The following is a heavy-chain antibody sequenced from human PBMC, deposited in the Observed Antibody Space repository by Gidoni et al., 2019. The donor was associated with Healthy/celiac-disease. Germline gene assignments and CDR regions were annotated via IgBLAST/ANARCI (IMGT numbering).Heavy chain of an antibody. D-gene: IGHD3-9*01. Sequence: QLQLQESGPGLVKPSAPLSLTCTVSGRSISSSSYSWGSIRQPPGKGLEWIGSIYYSGSTYYHPSLKSRVTISVDTSKNQFSLKLSSVTAADTAVYYCARQIDTYWFDPWGQGTLVTVSS. CDR3: ARQIDTYWFDP. CDR1: GRSISSSSYS. J-gene: IGHJ5*02. V-gene: IGHV4-39*01. CDR2: IYYSGST.